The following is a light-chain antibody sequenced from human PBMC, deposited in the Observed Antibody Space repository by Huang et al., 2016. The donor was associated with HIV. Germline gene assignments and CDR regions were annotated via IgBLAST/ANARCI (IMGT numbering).Light chain of an antibody. Sequence: DIQMTQSPSAMSTSVGDRVTITCRASQGVSNFLAWFQQKPGQVPKRLIYAASTLQGDVPSRFAGSRSGTEFTLTSSSLQPEDFATYYCLQYHTYPWTFGQGTKVEIK. CDR1: QGVSNF. J-gene: IGKJ1*01. V-gene: IGKV1-17*03. CDR2: AAS. CDR3: LQYHTYPWT.